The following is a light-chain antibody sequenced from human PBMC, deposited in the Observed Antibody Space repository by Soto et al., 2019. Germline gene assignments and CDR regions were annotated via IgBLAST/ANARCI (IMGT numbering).Light chain of an antibody. CDR1: QGIASW. CDR3: QQANSFPRVT. Sequence: DIQMTQSPSSVSASVGDRVTITCRASQGIASWLDWYQQKPGKAPNLLIYAASSLQSGVPSRFSGSVSGTDFTLAISSLQPEDFATYYCQQANSFPRVTFGPGTKVDIK. CDR2: AAS. V-gene: IGKV1-12*01. J-gene: IGKJ3*01.